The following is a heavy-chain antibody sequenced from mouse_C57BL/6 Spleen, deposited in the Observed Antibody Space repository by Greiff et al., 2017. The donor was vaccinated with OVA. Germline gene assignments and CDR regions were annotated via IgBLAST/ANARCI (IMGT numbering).Heavy chain of an antibody. CDR3: ARAGSSYYFDD. J-gene: IGHJ2*01. CDR2: IDPSDSYT. CDR1: GYTFTSYW. D-gene: IGHD1-1*01. V-gene: IGHV1-69*01. Sequence: QVQLKQPGAELVMPGASVKLSCKASGYTFTSYWMHWVKQRPGQGLEWIGEIDPSDSYTNYNQKFKGKSTLTVDKSSSTAYMQLSSLTSEDSAVYYCARAGSSYYFDDWGQGTTLTVSS.